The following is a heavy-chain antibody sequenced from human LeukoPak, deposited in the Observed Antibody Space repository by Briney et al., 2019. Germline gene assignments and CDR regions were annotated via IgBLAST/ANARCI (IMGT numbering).Heavy chain of an antibody. D-gene: IGHD4-17*01. CDR2: IKSKTDGGTT. J-gene: IGHJ4*02. V-gene: IGHV3-15*01. Sequence: GGSLRLSCEASGFPFSSYAMTWVRQAPGKGLEWVGRIKSKTDGGTTNYAAPVKGRFTVSGDDSQNTLYLQMNSLKTDDTAVYYCARYADYGVFDYWGQGTLVTVSS. CDR3: ARYADYGVFDY. CDR1: GFPFSSYA.